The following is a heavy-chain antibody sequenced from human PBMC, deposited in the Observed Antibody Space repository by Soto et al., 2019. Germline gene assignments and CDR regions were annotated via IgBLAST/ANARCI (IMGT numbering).Heavy chain of an antibody. CDR1: GGTFSSYA. V-gene: IGHV1-69*13. J-gene: IGHJ6*04. Sequence: SVKVSCKASGGTFSSYAISWVRQAPGQGLEWMGGIIPIFGTANYAQKFQGRVTITADESTSTAYMELSSLRSEDTAVYYCAKSIAAATLPYYYYGMDVWGKETTVRVSS. D-gene: IGHD6-13*01. CDR3: AKSIAAATLPYYYYGMDV. CDR2: IIPIFGTA.